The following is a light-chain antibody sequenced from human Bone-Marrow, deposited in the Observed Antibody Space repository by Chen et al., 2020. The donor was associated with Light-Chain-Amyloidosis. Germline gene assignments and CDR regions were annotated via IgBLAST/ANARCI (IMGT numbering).Light chain of an antibody. CDR3: QSADSSGTYEVI. Sequence: SYELTQPPSVSVSPGQTARITCSGDDLPTKYAYWYQRKPGQAPVLVIHRDTERPSGISERFSSSSSGTTATLTISGVQEEDEADYHCQSADSSGTYEVIFGGGTKLTVL. CDR2: RDT. V-gene: IGLV3-25*03. CDR1: DLPTKY. J-gene: IGLJ2*01.